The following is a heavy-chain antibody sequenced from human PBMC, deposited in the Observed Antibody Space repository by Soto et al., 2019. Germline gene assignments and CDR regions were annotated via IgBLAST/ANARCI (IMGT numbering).Heavy chain of an antibody. J-gene: IGHJ6*02. CDR2: ISYSGYT. Sequence: SETLSLTCTISGCSFSSIHNHYCSWIRQPPGKGLEWIGYISYSGYTSYNPSLKSRVIISVDTSKNQVSLNLVPVTAADTAVYYCTTQGFGILHGLVDVWGQGTTVTVSS. CDR1: GCSFSSIHNHY. D-gene: IGHD3-10*01. CDR3: TTQGFGILHGLVDV. V-gene: IGHV4-59*08.